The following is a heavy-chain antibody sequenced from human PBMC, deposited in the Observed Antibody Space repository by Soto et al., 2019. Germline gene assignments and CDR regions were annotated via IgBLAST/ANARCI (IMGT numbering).Heavy chain of an antibody. V-gene: IGHV3-30*03. J-gene: IGHJ4*02. CDR2: ISYDGIHK. Sequence: GGSLRLSCAASGFTFSRIGMHWVRQAPGRGLEWVADISYDGIHKYYAESVKGRFTISRDNSNNTLYLQVSSLRAEDTAVYYCATGTYSYGSFDHWGPGTLVIVSS. CDR3: ATGTYSYGSFDH. CDR1: GFTFSRIG. D-gene: IGHD5-18*01.